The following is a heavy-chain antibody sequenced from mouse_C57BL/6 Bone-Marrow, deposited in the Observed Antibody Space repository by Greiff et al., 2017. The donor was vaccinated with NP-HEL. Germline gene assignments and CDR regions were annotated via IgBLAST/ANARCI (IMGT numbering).Heavy chain of an antibody. V-gene: IGHV8-12*01. CDR2: TYWDDDK. D-gene: IGHD4-1*02. Sequence: QVTLKESGPGILQSSQTLSLTCSFSGFSLSTSGMGVSWIRQPSGKGLEWLAHTYWDDDKRYNPSLKSRLTISKDTSRNQVFLKITSVDTADTATYYCARQLGRDWYFDVWGTGTTVTVSS. CDR3: ARQLGRDWYFDV. CDR1: GFSLSTSGMG. J-gene: IGHJ1*03.